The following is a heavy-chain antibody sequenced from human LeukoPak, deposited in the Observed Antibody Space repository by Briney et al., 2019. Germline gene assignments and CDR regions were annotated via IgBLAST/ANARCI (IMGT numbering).Heavy chain of an antibody. V-gene: IGHV3-7*01. J-gene: IGHJ3*02. Sequence: PGGSLRLSCAASGFTFSSYWMSWVRQAPGKGLEWVANIKQDGSEKYYVDSVKGRLTISRDNAKNSLYLQMNSLRAEDTAVYYCARVKDQYYYDSSGYYPDAFDIWGQGTMVTVSS. CDR3: ARVKDQYYYDSSGYYPDAFDI. D-gene: IGHD3-22*01. CDR2: IKQDGSEK. CDR1: GFTFSSYW.